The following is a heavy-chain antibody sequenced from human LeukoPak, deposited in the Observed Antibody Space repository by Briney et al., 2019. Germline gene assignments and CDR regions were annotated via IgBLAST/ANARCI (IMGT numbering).Heavy chain of an antibody. V-gene: IGHV6-1*01. CDR2: TYYRSKWYN. Sequence: SQTLSLTCAISGDSVSSNSAAWHWIRQSPSRGLEWLGSTYYRSKWYNDYAVSVKSRITINPDTSKNQFSLQLNSVTPEDTAVYYSARDTGVRPRVAHFDYWGQGTLVTVSS. J-gene: IGHJ4*02. CDR1: GDSVSSNSAA. CDR3: ARDTGVRPRVAHFDY. D-gene: IGHD1-14*01.